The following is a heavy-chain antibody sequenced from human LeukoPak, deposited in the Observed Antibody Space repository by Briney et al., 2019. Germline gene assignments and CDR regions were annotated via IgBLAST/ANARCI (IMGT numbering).Heavy chain of an antibody. CDR2: IYYSGST. CDR1: GGSISSYY. Sequence: SETLSLTCTVSGGSISSYYWSWIRQPPGKGPEWIGYIYYSGSTNYNPSLKSRVTISVDTSKNQFSLKLSSVTAADTAVYYCARVGYSSSWYYRYDAFDIWGQGTMVTVSS. CDR3: ARVGYSSSWYYRYDAFDI. D-gene: IGHD6-13*01. J-gene: IGHJ3*02. V-gene: IGHV4-59*01.